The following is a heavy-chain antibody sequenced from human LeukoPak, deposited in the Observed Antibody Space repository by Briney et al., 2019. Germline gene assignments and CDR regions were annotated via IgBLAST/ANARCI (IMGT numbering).Heavy chain of an antibody. D-gene: IGHD3-10*01. Sequence: GASVKVSCKASGYTFTYYGISWVRQAPGQGLEWMGWISAYNGNTNYAQKLQGRVTMTTDTSTSTAYMELRSLRSDDTAVYYCARGWRVRGVTLSGWFDPWGQGTLVTVSS. CDR3: ARGWRVRGVTLSGWFDP. CDR1: GYTFTYYG. CDR2: ISAYNGNT. J-gene: IGHJ5*02. V-gene: IGHV1-18*01.